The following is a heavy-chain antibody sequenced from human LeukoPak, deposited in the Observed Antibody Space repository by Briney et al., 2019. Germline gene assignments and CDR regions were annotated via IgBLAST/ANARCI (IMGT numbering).Heavy chain of an antibody. Sequence: GGSLRLSCAVSGFTFRNAGMLWVRQAPGKGLEGVAVIWYDGSQKYYADSVKGRFTISRDNSKNMLYLHMNSLRAEDTAVYFCARDRGDYNHNFDYWGQGTLVTVSS. CDR3: ARDRGDYNHNFDY. CDR1: GFTFRNAG. D-gene: IGHD4-17*01. J-gene: IGHJ4*02. V-gene: IGHV3-33*01. CDR2: IWYDGSQK.